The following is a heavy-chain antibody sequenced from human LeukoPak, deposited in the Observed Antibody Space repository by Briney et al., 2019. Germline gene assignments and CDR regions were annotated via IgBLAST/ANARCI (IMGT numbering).Heavy chain of an antibody. D-gene: IGHD1-20*01. CDR3: AKALGGITGTTSGLDY. CDR1: GFTVSTYY. V-gene: IGHV3-33*06. J-gene: IGHJ4*02. Sequence: GGSLRLSCAASGFTVSTYYMNWVRQAPGKGLEWVAVIWYDGSNKYYADSVKGRFTISRDNSKNTLYLQMNSLRAEDTAVYYCAKALGGITGTTSGLDYWGQGTLVTVSS. CDR2: IWYDGSNK.